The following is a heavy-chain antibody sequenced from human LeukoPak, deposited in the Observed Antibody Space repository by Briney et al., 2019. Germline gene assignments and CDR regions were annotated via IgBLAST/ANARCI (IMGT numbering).Heavy chain of an antibody. CDR3: AAVGYCSGGRCYTDYYGMDF. CDR1: GGSISGYY. V-gene: IGHV4-59*01. Sequence: PSETLSLTCTVSGGSISGYYWSWIRQPPGKGLEWIWYIYFSGSTNYNPSLKSRVTISVDTSKTQFSLKLSSVPAVDTAVYYCAAVGYCSGGRCYTDYYGMDFWGQGTTVTVSS. CDR2: IYFSGST. J-gene: IGHJ6*02. D-gene: IGHD2-15*01.